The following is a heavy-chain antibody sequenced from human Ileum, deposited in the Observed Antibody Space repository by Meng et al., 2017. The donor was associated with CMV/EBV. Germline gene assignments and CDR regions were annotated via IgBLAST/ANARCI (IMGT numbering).Heavy chain of an antibody. V-gene: IGHV1-18*01. CDR2: ISAYNGNT. CDR1: GYTFTSYG. D-gene: IGHD2-2*01. CDR3: ARDQDCSSTSCKDY. J-gene: IGHJ4*02. Sequence: ASVKVSCKASGYTFTSYGINWVRQAPGQGLEWMGWISAYNGNTNYAQKLQGRVTMTTDTSTSTAYMELRSLRSDDTAVYYCARDQDCSSTSCKDYWGQGTLVTVSS.